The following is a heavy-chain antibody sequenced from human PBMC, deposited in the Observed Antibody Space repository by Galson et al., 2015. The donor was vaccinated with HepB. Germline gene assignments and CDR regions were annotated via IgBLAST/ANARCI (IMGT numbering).Heavy chain of an antibody. CDR3: ARAAGYSNFDPPHSNWFDP. D-gene: IGHD4-11*01. J-gene: IGHJ5*02. CDR1: GFTFSDYY. V-gene: IGHV3-11*01. Sequence: SLRLSCAASGFTFSDYYMSWIRQAPGKGLEWVSYISSSGSTIYYADSVKGRFTISRDNAKNSLYLQMNSLRAEDTAVYYCARAAGYSNFDPPHSNWFDPWGQGTLVTVSS. CDR2: ISSSGSTI.